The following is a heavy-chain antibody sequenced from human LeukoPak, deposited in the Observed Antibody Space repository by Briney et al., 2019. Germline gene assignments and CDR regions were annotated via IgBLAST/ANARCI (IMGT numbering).Heavy chain of an antibody. V-gene: IGHV1-46*01. J-gene: IGHJ4*02. CDR2: INPSGGST. CDR3: ARGAPTTRIGAGRFDY. D-gene: IGHD5-12*01. Sequence: ASVKVSCKAFGYSLTNYYVHWVRQAPGQGLEWMGEINPSGGSTSYAQKFQGRITVTRDTYTTTVYMDLSSLRSEDTATHYCARGAPTTRIGAGRFDYWGQGSLLTVAS. CDR1: GYSLTNYY.